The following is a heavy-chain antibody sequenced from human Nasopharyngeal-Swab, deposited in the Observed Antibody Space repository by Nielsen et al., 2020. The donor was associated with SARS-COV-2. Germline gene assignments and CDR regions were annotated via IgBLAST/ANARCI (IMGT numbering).Heavy chain of an antibody. J-gene: IGHJ4*02. CDR2: RHHICDT. CDR1: GASIRNYY. D-gene: IGHD6-19*01. Sequence: SATLSLTCTVSGASIRNYYWTWIRQPPGYELEWIPFRHHICDTTSNPSLKRRVTMSIDTSNSQVSLKLPSVTAVYTAVYSCVASQRLADMAVAGHFDYWGQGTLVTVSP. V-gene: IGHV4-59*03. CDR3: VASQRLADMAVAGHFDY.